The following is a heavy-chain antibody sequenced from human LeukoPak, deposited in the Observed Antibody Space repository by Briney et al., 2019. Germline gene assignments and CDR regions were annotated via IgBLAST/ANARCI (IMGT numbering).Heavy chain of an antibody. CDR1: GGTFSSYA. Sequence: ASVKVSCKASGGTFSSYAISWVRQAPGQGLEWMGWINTNTGNPTYAQGFTGRFVFSLDASVSTAYLQISSLKAEDTAVYYCARESGIAVAGTFDCWGQGTLVTVSS. D-gene: IGHD6-19*01. J-gene: IGHJ5*01. V-gene: IGHV7-4-1*02. CDR2: INTNTGNP. CDR3: ARESGIAVAGTFDC.